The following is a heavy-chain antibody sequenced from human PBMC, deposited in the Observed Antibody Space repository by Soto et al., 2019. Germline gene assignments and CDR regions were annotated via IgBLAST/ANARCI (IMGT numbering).Heavy chain of an antibody. CDR1: GYTFTSYY. Sequence: ASVKVSCKASGYTFTSYYINWVRQAPGQGLEWMGWISANNGNTNYAQKLQGRVTMTTDTSTSTAYMELRSLRSDDTAVYYCARPGYDSSGYYYAYWSQGTLVTVSS. CDR3: ARPGYDSSGYYYAY. CDR2: ISANNGNT. D-gene: IGHD3-22*01. J-gene: IGHJ4*02. V-gene: IGHV1-18*01.